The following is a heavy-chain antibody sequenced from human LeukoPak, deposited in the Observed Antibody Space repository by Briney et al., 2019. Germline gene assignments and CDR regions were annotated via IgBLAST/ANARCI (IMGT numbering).Heavy chain of an antibody. CDR2: IIPIFGTA. D-gene: IGHD4-17*01. Sequence: GSSVKVSCKASRGTFRSYAISWVRQAPGQGREWMGRIIPIFGTANYAQKFQGRVTITTDESTSTAYMELSSLRAEDTAGYYCARDYGDYDGFDIWGQGRMVTVSS. J-gene: IGHJ3*02. CDR1: RGTFRSYA. CDR3: ARDYGDYDGFDI. V-gene: IGHV1-69*05.